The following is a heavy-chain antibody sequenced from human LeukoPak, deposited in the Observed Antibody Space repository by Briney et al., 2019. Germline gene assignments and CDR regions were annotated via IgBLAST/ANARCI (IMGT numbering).Heavy chain of an antibody. CDR3: ARHVSGYYNYYYYYMDV. D-gene: IGHD3-22*01. J-gene: IGHJ6*03. Sequence: SQTLSLTCTVSGYSISSGYYWGWIRPPPGKGLEWIGSIYHSGSTYYNPSLKSRVTISVDTSKNQFSLKLSSVTAADTAVYYCARHVSGYYNYYYYYMDVWGKGTTVTVSS. CDR2: IYHSGST. V-gene: IGHV4-38-2*02. CDR1: GYSISSGYY.